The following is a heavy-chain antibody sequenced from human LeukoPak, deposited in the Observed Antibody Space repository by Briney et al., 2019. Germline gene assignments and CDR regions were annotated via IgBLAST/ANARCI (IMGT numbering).Heavy chain of an antibody. V-gene: IGHV1-2*02. CDR1: GYTFTSYY. Sequence: ASVKVSCKASGYTFTSYYMHWVRQAPGQGLEWMGWINPNSGGTNYAQKFQGRVTMTRDTSISTAYMELSRLRSDDTAVYYCARDHWGGRFWFDPWGQGTLVTVSS. D-gene: IGHD3-16*01. J-gene: IGHJ5*02. CDR2: INPNSGGT. CDR3: ARDHWGGRFWFDP.